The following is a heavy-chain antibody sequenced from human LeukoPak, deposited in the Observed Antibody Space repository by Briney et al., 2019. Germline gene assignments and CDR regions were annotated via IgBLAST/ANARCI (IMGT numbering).Heavy chain of an antibody. V-gene: IGHV4-59*08. CDR3: ARGNGIVGAIFDY. CDR2: TYYSGST. D-gene: IGHD1-26*01. J-gene: IGHJ4*02. Sequence: PSETLSLTCTVSGGSISSYYWSWIRQPPGKGLEWIGYTYYSGSTNYNPSLKSRVTISVDTSKNQCSLKLSSVTAADTAVYYCARGNGIVGAIFDYWGQGTLVTVSS. CDR1: GGSISSYY.